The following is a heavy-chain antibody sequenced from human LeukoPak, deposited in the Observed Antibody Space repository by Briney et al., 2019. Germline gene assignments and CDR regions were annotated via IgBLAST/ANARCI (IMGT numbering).Heavy chain of an antibody. D-gene: IGHD4-11*01. CDR3: ARAHDYSNYRYYYYGMDV. CDR1: GGTFSSYA. CDR2: IIPIFGTA. Sequence: SVKVSCTASGGTFSSYAISWVRQAPGQGLEWMGGIIPIFGTANYAQKFQGRVTITADESTSTAYMELSSLRSEDTAVYYCARAHDYSNYRYYYYGMDVWGQGTTVTVSS. V-gene: IGHV1-69*13. J-gene: IGHJ6*02.